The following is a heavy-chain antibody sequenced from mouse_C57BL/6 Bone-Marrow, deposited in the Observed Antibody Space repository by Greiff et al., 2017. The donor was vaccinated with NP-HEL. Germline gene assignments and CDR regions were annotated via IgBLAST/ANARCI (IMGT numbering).Heavy chain of an antibody. CDR1: GFNIKDDY. V-gene: IGHV14-4*01. Sequence: VQLKQSGAELVRPGASVKLSCTASGFNIKDDYMHWVKQRPEQGLEWIGWIDPENGDTEYASKFQGKATITADTSSNTAYLQLSSLTSEDTAVYYCTTYPFYYGYDRYFDVWGTGTTVTVSS. CDR2: IDPENGDT. CDR3: TTYPFYYGYDRYFDV. J-gene: IGHJ1*03. D-gene: IGHD2-2*01.